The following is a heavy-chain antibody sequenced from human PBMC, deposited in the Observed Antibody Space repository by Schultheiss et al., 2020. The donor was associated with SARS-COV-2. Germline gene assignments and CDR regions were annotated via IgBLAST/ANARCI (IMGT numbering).Heavy chain of an antibody. J-gene: IGHJ4*02. V-gene: IGHV3-64D*06. CDR2: ISSNGGST. D-gene: IGHD1-7*01. CDR1: GFTFSSYA. CDR3: AREIGTRDDY. Sequence: GVSLRLSCSASGFTFSSYAMHWVRQAPGKGLEYVSAISSNGGSTYYADSVKGRFTISRDNSKNTLYLQMSSLRAEDMAVYYCAREIGTRDDYWGQGTLVTVSS.